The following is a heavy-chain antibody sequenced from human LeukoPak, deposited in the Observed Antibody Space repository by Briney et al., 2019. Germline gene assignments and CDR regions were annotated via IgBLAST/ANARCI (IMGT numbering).Heavy chain of an antibody. D-gene: IGHD2-21*01. V-gene: IGHV3-23*01. Sequence: GGSLRLSCAASGFTFNSYGMSWVRQAPGKGLEWLSVVSGSGINTYYPESVKGRFTISRDNSKNTLYVQISSLRAEDTAVYYCARQQTYGIVRDTAFDIWGQGTKVTISS. J-gene: IGHJ3*02. CDR1: GFTFNSYG. CDR2: VSGSGINT. CDR3: ARQQTYGIVRDTAFDI.